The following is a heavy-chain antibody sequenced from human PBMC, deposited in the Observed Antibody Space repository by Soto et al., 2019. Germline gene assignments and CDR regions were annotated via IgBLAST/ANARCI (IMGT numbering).Heavy chain of an antibody. CDR2: FHNSGNP. CDR3: ARTPIGYCSGGTCSNWFDP. J-gene: IGHJ5*02. D-gene: IGHD2-15*01. CDR1: GGSISGYH. Sequence: SATLSLTCSISGGSISGYHWNWIRQTPGKGVEWIGYFHNSGNPKYSSSLKSRVTISVDTSKNQFSLNLRSVTAADTAVYYCARTPIGYCSGGTCSNWFDPWGQGTPVTV. V-gene: IGHV4-59*08.